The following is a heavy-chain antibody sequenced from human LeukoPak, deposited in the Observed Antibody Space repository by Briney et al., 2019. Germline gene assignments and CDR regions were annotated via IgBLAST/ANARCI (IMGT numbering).Heavy chain of an antibody. Sequence: PGRSLRLSCAASGFTFDMYGMSWVRHAARKGLEWVSGIICNGGSTGYTDSVKGRFIISRDKPKHPLYLRRNSLRAEGTAFYYCARGNCSGASCLFDYWGQGTLVTVSS. V-gene: IGHV3-20*04. CDR1: GFTFDMYG. CDR3: ARGNCSGASCLFDY. J-gene: IGHJ4*02. D-gene: IGHD2-2*01. CDR2: IICNGGST.